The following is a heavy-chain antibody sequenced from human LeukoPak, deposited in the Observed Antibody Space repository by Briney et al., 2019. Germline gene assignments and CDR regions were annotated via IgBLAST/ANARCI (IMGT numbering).Heavy chain of an antibody. CDR3: AKDRGNSASGYFDL. Sequence: GGSLRLSCVASGFSFSTYGLHWVRQAPGKGLEWMAFIRYDGNNRYFADSVKGRFTISRDNSKNTLYLQMNSLRAEDTAVYFCAKDRGNSASGYFDLWGRGTLVTVSS. CDR1: GFSFSTYG. CDR2: IRYDGNNR. V-gene: IGHV3-30*02. D-gene: IGHD6-6*01. J-gene: IGHJ2*01.